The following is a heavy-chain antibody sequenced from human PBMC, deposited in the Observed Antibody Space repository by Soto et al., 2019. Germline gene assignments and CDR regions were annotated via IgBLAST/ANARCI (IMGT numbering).Heavy chain of an antibody. Sequence: PGKGLEWGSAISGSGGSTYYADSVKSRFTISRDNSKKTLYRQMHSLRAEDTSGYYWAKFDFFFQAEDGIRDVRSVSAFLLNRSSDL. V-gene: IGHV3-23*01. CDR3: AKFDFFFQAEDGIRDVRSVSAFLLNRSSDL. CDR2: ISGSGGST. J-gene: IGHJ2*01. D-gene: IGHD3-3*01.